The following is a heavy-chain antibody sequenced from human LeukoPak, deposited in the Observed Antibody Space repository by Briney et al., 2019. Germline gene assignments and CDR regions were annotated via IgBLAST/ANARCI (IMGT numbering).Heavy chain of an antibody. J-gene: IGHJ4*02. CDR2: VSESSNSI. D-gene: IGHD2-21*02. CDR3: ARDPRTVAYCGGDCYPDY. V-gene: IGHV3-48*04. Sequence: GGSLRLSCAASGFTFSSYVMHWVRQAPGKGLEWISYVSESSNSIYYADSVKGRFTISRDNAKNSLYLQMNSLRAEDTAVYYCARDPRTVAYCGGDCYPDYWGQGTLVTVSS. CDR1: GFTFSSYV.